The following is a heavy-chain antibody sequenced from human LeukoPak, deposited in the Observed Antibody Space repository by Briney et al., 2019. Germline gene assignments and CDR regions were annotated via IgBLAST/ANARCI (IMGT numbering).Heavy chain of an antibody. Sequence: GGSLRLSCTASGLSFSSYNVNWVRQAPGKGPEWVAYITANNTTKYYADSVKGRFTISRDNSKNTLYLQMNSLRAEDTAVYYCAKAPFWSGYYYYYYMDVWGKGTTVTVSS. CDR2: ITANNTTK. J-gene: IGHJ6*03. V-gene: IGHV3-48*01. D-gene: IGHD3-3*01. CDR1: GLSFSSYN. CDR3: AKAPFWSGYYYYYYMDV.